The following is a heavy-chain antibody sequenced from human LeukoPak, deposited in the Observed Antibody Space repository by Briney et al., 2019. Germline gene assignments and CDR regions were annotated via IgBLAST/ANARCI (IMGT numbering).Heavy chain of an antibody. CDR3: ARGIAAAGTSALHAEYFQH. Sequence: SETLSLTCSVSGGSISSSSYYWGWIRQPPGKGLEWIGNIYYSGSTYYNPSLKSRVTISVNTSKNQFSLKLSSVTAADTAVYYCARGIAAAGTSALHAEYFQHWGQGTLVTVSS. V-gene: IGHV4-39*07. D-gene: IGHD6-13*01. J-gene: IGHJ1*01. CDR2: IYYSGST. CDR1: GGSISSSSYY.